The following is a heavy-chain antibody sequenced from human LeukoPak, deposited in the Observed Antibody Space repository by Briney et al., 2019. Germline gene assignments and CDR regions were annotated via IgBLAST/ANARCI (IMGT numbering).Heavy chain of an antibody. D-gene: IGHD2-2*01. Sequence: SETLSLTCTVSGGSISSYYWSWIRQPPGKGLEWIGEINHSGSTNYNPSLKSRVTISVDTSKNQFSLKLSSVTAADTAVYYCASPYCSSTSCYFGYWGQGTLVTVSS. V-gene: IGHV4-34*01. CDR3: ASPYCSSTSCYFGY. CDR2: INHSGST. CDR1: GGSISSYY. J-gene: IGHJ4*02.